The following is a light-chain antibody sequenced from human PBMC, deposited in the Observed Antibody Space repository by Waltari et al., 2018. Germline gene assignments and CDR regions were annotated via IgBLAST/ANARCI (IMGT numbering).Light chain of an antibody. V-gene: IGKV2-28*01. Sequence: DIVVTQSPLSLTVTPGESAYISCRSSQSLLDRNGFNLFDWYLQKPGQPPQLLIYFGSHRASGVPERFSGSGSGRDFTLEISRVEAEDVGVYYCIQALQTPWTFGQGTKVEIK. J-gene: IGKJ1*01. CDR3: IQALQTPWT. CDR2: FGS. CDR1: QSLLDRNGFNL.